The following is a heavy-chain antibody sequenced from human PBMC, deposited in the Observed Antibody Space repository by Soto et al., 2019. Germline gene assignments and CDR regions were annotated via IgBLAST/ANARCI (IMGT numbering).Heavy chain of an antibody. CDR2: IIPIFGTA. D-gene: IGHD3-22*01. J-gene: IGHJ6*02. CDR1: GGTFSSYA. Sequence: QVQLVQSGAEVKKPGSSVKVSCKASGGTFSSYAISWVRQAPGQGLEWMGGIIPIFGTANYAQKFQGRVTITADKSTSTAYRELSSLRSDDTAVYYCARGYDSSGYYYYYYGMDVWGQGTTVTVSS. CDR3: ARGYDSSGYYYYYYGMDV. V-gene: IGHV1-69*06.